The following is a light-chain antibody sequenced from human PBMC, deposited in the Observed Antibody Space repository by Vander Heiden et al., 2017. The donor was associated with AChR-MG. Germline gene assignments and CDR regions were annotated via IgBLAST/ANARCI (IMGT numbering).Light chain of an antibody. CDR2: EVS. CDR3: SSYTSSSTFYYV. J-gene: IGLJ1*01. Sequence: QSALTQPPSVSGPPGQSVTSSCTGTSSDVGSYNRVSWYQQPPGTAPKLMIYEVSNRPSGVPDRFSGSKSGNTASLTISGLQAEDEADYYCSSYTSSSTFYYVFGTGTKVTVL. CDR1: SSDVGSYNR. V-gene: IGLV2-18*02.